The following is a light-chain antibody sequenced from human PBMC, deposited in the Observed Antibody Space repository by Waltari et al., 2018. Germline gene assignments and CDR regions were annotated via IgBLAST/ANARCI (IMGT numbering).Light chain of an antibody. CDR1: SSDVGSYNL. Sequence: QSALTQPASVSGSPGQSITISCTGTSSDVGSYNLVSWYQQHPGKAPKLMIDEGSKRPSGVSNRFYGSKSGNTASLTISGLQAEDEADYYCCSYAGSVVFGGGTKLTVL. CDR2: EGS. CDR3: CSYAGSVV. V-gene: IGLV2-23*01. J-gene: IGLJ2*01.